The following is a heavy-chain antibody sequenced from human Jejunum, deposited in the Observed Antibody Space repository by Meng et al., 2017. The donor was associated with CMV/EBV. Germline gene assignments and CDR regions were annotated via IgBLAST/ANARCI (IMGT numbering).Heavy chain of an antibody. Sequence: QVHLQESGPGLVKPSXXLSLTCSVSGDSISSFYWSWVRQPAGKGLEYIGRINTSGDNKYNPSLKSRLTTSTDTSKNQFSLRLSSVTAADTAVYYCVCSEIGHHSVFDDWGQGILVTVSS. D-gene: IGHD2-15*01. CDR1: GDSISSFY. V-gene: IGHV4-4*07. CDR3: VCSEIGHHSVFDD. J-gene: IGHJ4*02. CDR2: INTSGDN.